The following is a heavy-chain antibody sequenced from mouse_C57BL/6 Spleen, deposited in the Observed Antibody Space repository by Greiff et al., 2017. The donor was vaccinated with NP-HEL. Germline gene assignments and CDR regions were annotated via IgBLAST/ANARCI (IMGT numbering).Heavy chain of an antibody. CDR3: AREATGYGSSPWYFDV. CDR1: GFSFTSYG. Sequence: VQLVESGPGLVQPSQRLSITCTVSGFSFTSYGVHWVRQSPGKGLEWLGVIWSGGSTDYNAAFISRLSISKDNSKSQVFFKMNSLQADDTAIYYCAREATGYGSSPWYFDVWGTGTTVTVSS. V-gene: IGHV2-2*01. J-gene: IGHJ1*03. CDR2: IWSGGST. D-gene: IGHD1-1*01.